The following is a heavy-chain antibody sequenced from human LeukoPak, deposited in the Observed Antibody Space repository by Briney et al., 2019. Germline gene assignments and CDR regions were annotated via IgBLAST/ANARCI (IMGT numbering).Heavy chain of an antibody. J-gene: IGHJ4*02. D-gene: IGHD3-9*01. Sequence: AGGSLRLSCAASGFTFSSYWMSWVRQAPGKGLEWVANIKQDGSEKYYVDSVKGRFTISRDNAKNSLYLQMNSLRAEDTAVYYCARAGATLRYFDWQDYWGQGTLVTVSS. CDR1: GFTFSSYW. CDR2: IKQDGSEK. V-gene: IGHV3-7*01. CDR3: ARAGATLRYFDWQDY.